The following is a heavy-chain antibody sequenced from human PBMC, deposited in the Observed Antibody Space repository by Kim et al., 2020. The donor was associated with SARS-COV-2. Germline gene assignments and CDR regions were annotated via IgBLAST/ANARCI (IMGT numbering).Heavy chain of an antibody. J-gene: IGHJ3*02. D-gene: IGHD4-17*01. V-gene: IGHV3-48*02. CDR2: ISSSSSTI. CDR3: ARADYGGNFDDAFGI. CDR1: GFTFSSYS. Sequence: GGSLRLSCAASGFTFSSYSMKWVRQAPGKGLEWVSYISSSSSTIYYTDSVRGRFTISRDNAKNSLYLQMNSLRDEDTAVYYCARADYGGNFDDAFGIWGQVTMVTVSS.